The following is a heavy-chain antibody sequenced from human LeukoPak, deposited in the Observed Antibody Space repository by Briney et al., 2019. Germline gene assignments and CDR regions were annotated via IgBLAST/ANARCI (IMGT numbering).Heavy chain of an antibody. J-gene: IGHJ4*02. V-gene: IGHV3-7*01. CDR2: MNLDGSEK. Sequence: PGGSLRLSCAASGFTFTSHWMSWVRQAPGKGLEWVARMNLDGSEKYYVDSVNGRFTISRDNAKTSLYLEMNSLRAEDTAVYYCARDATYCTNGVCYTRFDYWGQGTLVTVSS. CDR3: ARDATYCTNGVCYTRFDY. CDR1: GFTFTSHW. D-gene: IGHD2-8*01.